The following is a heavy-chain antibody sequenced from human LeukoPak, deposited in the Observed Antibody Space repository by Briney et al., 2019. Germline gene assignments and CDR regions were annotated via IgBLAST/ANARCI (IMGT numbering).Heavy chain of an antibody. J-gene: IGHJ4*02. Sequence: GASVKVSCKASGYIFTSYGIVWVRQAPGQGLEWMGWINPNSGGTNYAQKFQGRVTMTRDTSISTAYMELSRLRSDDTAVYYCARDGGGLNDIHADYWGQGTLVTVSS. CDR2: INPNSGGT. D-gene: IGHD3-9*01. CDR3: ARDGGGLNDIHADY. V-gene: IGHV1-2*02. CDR1: GYIFTSYG.